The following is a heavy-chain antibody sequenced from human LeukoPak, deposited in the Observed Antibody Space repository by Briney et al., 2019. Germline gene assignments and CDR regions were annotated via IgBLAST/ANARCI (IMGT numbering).Heavy chain of an antibody. Sequence: ASVKVSCTVSGYTLTELSMHWVRQAPGKGLEWMGGFDPEDGETIYAQKFQGRVTMTEDTSTDTAYMELSSLRSEDTAVYYCATGGAVAVEFDYWGQGTLVTVSS. V-gene: IGHV1-24*01. CDR3: ATGGAVAVEFDY. J-gene: IGHJ4*02. CDR2: FDPEDGET. CDR1: GYTLTELS. D-gene: IGHD6-19*01.